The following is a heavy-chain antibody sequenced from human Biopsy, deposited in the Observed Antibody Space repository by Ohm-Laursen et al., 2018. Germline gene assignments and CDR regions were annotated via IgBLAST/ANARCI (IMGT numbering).Heavy chain of an antibody. Sequence: GTLSLTCVVSGGSISNNNYYWGWIRQPPGKGLEWIGSIFYRGSTHYKPSLKSRVKISVDTSKNQFSLKLNSVTAADTAVYYCARDYDTSGYYYVSWGQGTLVTVSS. CDR1: GGSISNNNYY. CDR3: ARDYDTSGYYYVS. D-gene: IGHD3-22*01. J-gene: IGHJ5*02. V-gene: IGHV4-39*01. CDR2: IFYRGST.